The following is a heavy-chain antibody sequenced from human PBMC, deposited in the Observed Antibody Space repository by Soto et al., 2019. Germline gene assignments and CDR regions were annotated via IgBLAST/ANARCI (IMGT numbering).Heavy chain of an antibody. J-gene: IGHJ4*02. D-gene: IGHD2-21*01. V-gene: IGHV1-69*13. Sequence: SVKVSCKASGGTFSSYAISWVRQAPGQELEWMGGIIPIFGTANYAQKFQGRVTITADESTITAYMELSSMKSEDRGVYYCARYSYYFDYWGQGTLVTVSS. CDR2: IIPIFGTA. CDR1: GGTFSSYA. CDR3: ARYSYYFDY.